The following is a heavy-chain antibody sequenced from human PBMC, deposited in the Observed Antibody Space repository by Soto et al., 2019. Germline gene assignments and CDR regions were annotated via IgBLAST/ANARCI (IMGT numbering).Heavy chain of an antibody. V-gene: IGHV5-51*01. CDR1: GYSFTSYW. D-gene: IGHD3-16*01. CDR3: ARRSGGAYYYYYGMDV. Sequence: GESPKISCKGSGYSFTSYWIGWVRQMPGKGLEWMGIIYPGDSDTRYSPSFQGQVTISADKSISTAYLQWSSLKASDTAMYYCARRSGGAYYYYYGMDVWGQGTTVTVSS. J-gene: IGHJ6*02. CDR2: IYPGDSDT.